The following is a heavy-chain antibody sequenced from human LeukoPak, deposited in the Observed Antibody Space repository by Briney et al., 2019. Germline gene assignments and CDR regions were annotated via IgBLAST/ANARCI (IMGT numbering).Heavy chain of an antibody. Sequence: GGSLRLSCAASGFTFSSYALSWVRQAPGKGLDCVSAISGRGGSTYSADSLKGRFTISRDNSKNTLYLQINSLRTDDTAVFYCARGGLGSAFDNWGQGTLVTVSS. CDR1: GFTFSSYA. J-gene: IGHJ4*02. CDR3: ARGGLGSAFDN. D-gene: IGHD6-19*01. V-gene: IGHV3-23*01. CDR2: ISGRGGST.